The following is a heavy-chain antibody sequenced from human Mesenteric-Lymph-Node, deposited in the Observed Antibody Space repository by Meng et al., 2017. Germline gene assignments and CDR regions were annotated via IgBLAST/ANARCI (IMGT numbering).Heavy chain of an antibody. Sequence: GESLKISCAASGFTVRNHYMSWVRQAPGEGLEWVSTLYSSGGTYYADSLQGRFIISRDYSQNILYLQMNTLRAEDTAVYYCARAIYDISRGYYFDSWGQGTLVTVSS. CDR1: GFTVRNHY. CDR3: ARAIYDISRGYYFDS. J-gene: IGHJ4*02. CDR2: LYSSGGT. V-gene: IGHV3-53*01. D-gene: IGHD3-9*01.